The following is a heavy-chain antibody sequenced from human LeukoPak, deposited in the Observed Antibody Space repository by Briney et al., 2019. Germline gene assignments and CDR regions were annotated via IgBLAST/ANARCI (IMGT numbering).Heavy chain of an antibody. J-gene: IGHJ4*02. CDR3: ARDLPAVAGMDY. CDR2: ISYDGSNK. V-gene: IGHV3-30*03. CDR1: GFTFSSYG. D-gene: IGHD6-19*01. Sequence: QPGGSLRLSCAASGFTFSSYGMYWVRQAPGKGLEWVAVISYDGSNKYYADSVKGRFTISRDNSKNTLYLQMNSLRAEDTAVYYCARDLPAVAGMDYWGQGTLVTVSS.